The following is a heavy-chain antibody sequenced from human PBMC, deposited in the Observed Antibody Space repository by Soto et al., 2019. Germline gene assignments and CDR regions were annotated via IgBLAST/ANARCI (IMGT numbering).Heavy chain of an antibody. Sequence: EVQLLESGGGLVQPGGSLRLSCAASGFTFSSYAMSGVRQAPGKGLAWVSAISGSGGSTYYADSVKGRFTISRDNSKNTLDLQMNSMIAEDTAVYYCAKGGDYASGCDYWGQGTMVTVSS. D-gene: IGHD4-17*01. CDR1: GFTFSSYA. CDR3: AKGGDYASGCDY. CDR2: ISGSGGST. J-gene: IGHJ4*02. V-gene: IGHV3-23*01.